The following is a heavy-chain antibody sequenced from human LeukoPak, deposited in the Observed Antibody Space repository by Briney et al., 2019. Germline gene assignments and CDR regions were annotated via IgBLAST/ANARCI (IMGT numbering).Heavy chain of an antibody. Sequence: GGSLRLSCAASGFTFSNYAMSWVRQAPGKGLEWVSTISAGGGNTYYADSVKGRFTISRDNSKNTLYVQMNSLRAEDTAVYYCANHRSAFEFWGQGTLVTVSS. D-gene: IGHD3-10*01. J-gene: IGHJ4*02. V-gene: IGHV3-23*01. CDR3: ANHRSAFEF. CDR2: ISAGGGNT. CDR1: GFTFSNYA.